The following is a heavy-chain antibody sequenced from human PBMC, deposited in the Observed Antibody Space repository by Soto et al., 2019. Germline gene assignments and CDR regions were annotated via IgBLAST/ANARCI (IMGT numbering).Heavy chain of an antibody. J-gene: IGHJ6*02. Sequence: GGSLRLSCAASGFTFSSYAMSWVRQAPGKGLEWVSAISGSGGSTYYADSVKGRFTISRDNSKNTLYLQMNSLRAEDTAVYYCAKDFEDIVVVVAATEGMDVWGQGTTVTVSS. CDR2: ISGSGGST. V-gene: IGHV3-23*01. CDR1: GFTFSSYA. D-gene: IGHD2-15*01. CDR3: AKDFEDIVVVVAATEGMDV.